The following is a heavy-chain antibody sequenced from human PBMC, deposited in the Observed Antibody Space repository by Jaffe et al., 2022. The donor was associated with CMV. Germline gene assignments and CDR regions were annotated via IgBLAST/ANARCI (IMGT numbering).Heavy chain of an antibody. CDR3: ARIGYSSSSLDY. Sequence: EVQLVESGGGLVQPGGSLRLSCAASGFTFSKYWMTWVRQAPGKGLEWVANINPDGNAKYYVDSVKGRYTMSRDNAKNSVHLQMNSLGVDDTAVYFCARIGYSSSSLDYWGQGTLVTVSS. CDR2: INPDGNAK. D-gene: IGHD6-6*01. J-gene: IGHJ4*02. V-gene: IGHV3-7*03. CDR1: GFTFSKYW.